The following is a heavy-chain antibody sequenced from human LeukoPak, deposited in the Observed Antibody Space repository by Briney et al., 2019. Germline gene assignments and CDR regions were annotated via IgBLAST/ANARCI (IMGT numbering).Heavy chain of an antibody. V-gene: IGHV3-48*04. CDR2: ISSSGSAT. Sequence: GGSLRLSCAAAGFTFSDYDMNWVRQAPGKGLEWISYISSSGSATHYADSVEGRFTISRDNTKNSLYLQMNNLRAEDTAVYYCARRFDCWGQGTLVTVSS. CDR1: GFTFSDYD. J-gene: IGHJ4*02. CDR3: ARRFDC.